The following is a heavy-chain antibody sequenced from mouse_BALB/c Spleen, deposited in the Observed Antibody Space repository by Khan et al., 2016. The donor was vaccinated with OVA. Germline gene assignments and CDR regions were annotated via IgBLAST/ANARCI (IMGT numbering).Heavy chain of an antibody. J-gene: IGHJ3*01. D-gene: IGHD2-14*01. CDR2: INPSNGYT. CDR3: VRDGAYHRNDGWFAY. Sequence: QVRLQQSGAELARPGASVKMSCKASGYTFTSYTIHWIKKRPGQGLEWIGYINPSNGYTNYNQKFKDKATLTTDKSYTTAYLQLSSLTSDDSAVYNCVRDGAYHRNDGWFAYWGQGTLVTVSA. CDR1: GYTFTSYT. V-gene: IGHV1-4*01.